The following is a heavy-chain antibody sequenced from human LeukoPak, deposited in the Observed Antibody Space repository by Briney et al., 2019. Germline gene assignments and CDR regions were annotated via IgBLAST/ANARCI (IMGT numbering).Heavy chain of an antibody. CDR3: ARVVVVPAASGDYYYGMDA. CDR1: GCTFSSSW. D-gene: IGHD2-2*01. CDR2: ISSSSSYI. Sequence: GGSLRLSCAASGCTFSSSWMHWVRQAPGKGLEWVSSISSSSSYIYYADSVKGRFTISRDNAKNSLYLQMNSLRAEDTAVYYCARVVVVPAASGDYYYGMDAWGQGTTVTVSS. J-gene: IGHJ6*02. V-gene: IGHV3-21*01.